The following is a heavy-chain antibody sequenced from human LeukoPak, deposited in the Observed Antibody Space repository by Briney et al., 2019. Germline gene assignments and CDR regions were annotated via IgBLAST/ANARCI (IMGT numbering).Heavy chain of an antibody. CDR3: AKQGGGNSWYFDY. J-gene: IGHJ4*02. V-gene: IGHV3-53*05. Sequence: GGSLRLSCAASGFTVSSNYMSWVRQAPGKGLEWVSIIYSGGSTFYADSVKGRFTISRDNSKDTLYLQMNSLRAEDTAVYYCAKQGGGNSWYFDYWGQGTLVTVSS. D-gene: IGHD4-23*01. CDR2: IYSGGST. CDR1: GFTVSSNY.